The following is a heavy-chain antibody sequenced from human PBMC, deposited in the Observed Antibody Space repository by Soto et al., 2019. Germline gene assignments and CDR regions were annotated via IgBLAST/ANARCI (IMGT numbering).Heavy chain of an antibody. CDR1: GFTFSSYA. J-gene: IGHJ6*03. CDR3: ARPVVVAATPYYYYYMDV. Sequence: EVQLLESGGGLVQPGGSLRLSCAASGFTFSSYAMSWVRQAPGKGLEWVSAISGSGGSTYYADSVKGRFTISRDNSKNTRYLQRNSLRAEDTAVYYCARPVVVAATPYYYYYMDVWGKGTTVTVSS. V-gene: IGHV3-23*01. CDR2: ISGSGGST. D-gene: IGHD2-15*01.